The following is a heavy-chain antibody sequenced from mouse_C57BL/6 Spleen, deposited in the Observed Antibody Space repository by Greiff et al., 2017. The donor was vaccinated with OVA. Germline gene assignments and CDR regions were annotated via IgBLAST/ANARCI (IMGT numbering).Heavy chain of an antibody. Sequence: QVQLKQPGAELVKPGASVKLSCKASGYTFTSYWMHWVKQRPGRGLEWIGRIDPNSGGTKYNEKFQSKATLTVDTPSSTAYRQLSSLTSEDSAVYDCAYGRGPFDVWGTGTTVTVSS. CDR2: IDPNSGGT. V-gene: IGHV1-72*01. J-gene: IGHJ1*03. CDR1: GYTFTSYW. CDR3: AYGRGPFDV. D-gene: IGHD1-1*01.